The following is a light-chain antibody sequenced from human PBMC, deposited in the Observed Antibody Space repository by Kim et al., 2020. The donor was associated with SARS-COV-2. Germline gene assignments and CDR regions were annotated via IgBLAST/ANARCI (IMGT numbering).Light chain of an antibody. Sequence: SVALGQTARVSGGGTNSGSKKVHWYQRKPGQAPVRVIYRDSNRPSGIPERFSGSNSGNTATLTISRAQAGDEADYYCQVWDSSTVFGGGTKLTVL. CDR3: QVWDSSTV. J-gene: IGLJ3*02. CDR1: NSGSKK. CDR2: RDS. V-gene: IGLV3-9*01.